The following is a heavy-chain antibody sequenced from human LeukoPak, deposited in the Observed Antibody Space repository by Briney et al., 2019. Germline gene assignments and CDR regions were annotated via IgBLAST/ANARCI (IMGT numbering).Heavy chain of an antibody. J-gene: IGHJ4*02. V-gene: IGHV3-30*18. CDR1: GFTFSSYG. Sequence: GGSLRLSCAASGFTFSSYGMHWVRQAPGKGLEWVAVISYDGSNKYYADSVKGRFTISRDNSKNTLYLQMNSLRAEDTAVYYCAKDKGCFDYWGQGTLVTVSS. CDR2: ISYDGSNK. CDR3: AKDKGCFDY.